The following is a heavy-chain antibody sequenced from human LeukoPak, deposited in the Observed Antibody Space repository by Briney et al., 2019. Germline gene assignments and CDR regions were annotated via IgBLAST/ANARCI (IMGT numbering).Heavy chain of an antibody. J-gene: IGHJ4*02. V-gene: IGHV3-7*01. CDR1: GFTFSSYW. D-gene: IGHD3-3*01. CDR3: ARDLISYDFWSGYSEGPTDY. Sequence: GGSLRLSCAASGFTFSSYWMSWVRQAPGKGLEWVANIKQDGSEKYYVDSVKGRFTISRDNAKNSLYLQMNSLRAEDTAVYYCARDLISYDFWSGYSEGPTDYWGQGTLVTVSS. CDR2: IKQDGSEK.